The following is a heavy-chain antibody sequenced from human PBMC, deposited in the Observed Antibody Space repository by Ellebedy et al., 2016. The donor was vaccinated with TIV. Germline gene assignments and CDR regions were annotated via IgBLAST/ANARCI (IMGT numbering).Heavy chain of an antibody. D-gene: IGHD3-22*01. CDR2: ISGSGDTT. Sequence: GGSLRLSXAASGFTFSSYAMSWVRQAPGKRLEWVSVISGSGDTTYYAASVKGRFTISRDNSKNTLYLQMNSLRAEDTAVYYCAKEGRRNYDTSGYPYYFDYWGQGILVTVSS. V-gene: IGHV3-23*01. J-gene: IGHJ4*02. CDR3: AKEGRRNYDTSGYPYYFDY. CDR1: GFTFSSYA.